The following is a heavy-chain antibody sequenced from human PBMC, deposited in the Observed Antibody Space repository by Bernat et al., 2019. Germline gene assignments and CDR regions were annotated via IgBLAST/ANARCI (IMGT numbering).Heavy chain of an antibody. Sequence: QVQLQQWGAGLLKPSETLSLTCAVYGGSFSGYYWSWIRQPPGKGLEWIGEINHSGSTNYNPSLKSRVTISVDTSKNQFSLKPSSVTAADTAVYYCARGGITMVRGVIGVNYYYYGMDVWGQGTTVTVSS. D-gene: IGHD3-10*01. J-gene: IGHJ6*02. CDR2: INHSGST. CDR3: ARGGITMVRGVIGVNYYYYGMDV. V-gene: IGHV4-34*01. CDR1: GGSFSGYY.